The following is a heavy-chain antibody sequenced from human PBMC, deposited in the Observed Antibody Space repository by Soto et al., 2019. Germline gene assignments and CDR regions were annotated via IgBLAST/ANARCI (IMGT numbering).Heavy chain of an antibody. D-gene: IGHD4-4*01. V-gene: IGHV5-51*01. CDR1: GYSFTSYW. CDR2: IYPGDSDT. Sequence: GESLKISCKGSGYSFTSYWIGWVRQMPGKGLEWMGIIYPGDSDTRYSPSFQGQVTISADKSISTAYLQWSSLKASDTAMYYCARHNLLKSYSNYLRGSYYYYYMDVWGKGTTVTVSS. J-gene: IGHJ6*03. CDR3: ARHNLLKSYSNYLRGSYYYYYMDV.